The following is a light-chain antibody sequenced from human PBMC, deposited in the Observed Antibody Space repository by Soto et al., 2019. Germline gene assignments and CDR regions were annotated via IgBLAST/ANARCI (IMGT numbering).Light chain of an antibody. CDR2: LNSDGIH. J-gene: IGLJ2*01. CDR1: SDYSTYA. Sequence: QSVLTQSPSASASLGASVKLTCTLSSDYSTYAVAWHQQQPEKGPRYLMRLNSDGIHSKGNGIPDRFSGSSSGAERYLTIASVQYEDEADYYCQTCGTGIRVVFGGGTKLTVL. V-gene: IGLV4-69*01. CDR3: QTCGTGIRVV.